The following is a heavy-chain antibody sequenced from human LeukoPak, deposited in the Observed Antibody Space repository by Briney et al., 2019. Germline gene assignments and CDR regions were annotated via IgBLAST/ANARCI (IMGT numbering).Heavy chain of an antibody. CDR3: ARGGHLAVAGITFDY. V-gene: IGHV4-30-2*01. J-gene: IGHJ4*02. CDR2: IYHSGST. Sequence: SQTLSLTCAVSGGSISSGGYSWSWIRQPPGKGLEWIGYIYHSGSTYYNPSLKSRVTISVDRSKNQFSLKLSSVTAADTAVYYCARGGHLAVAGITFDYWGQGTLVTVSS. D-gene: IGHD6-19*01. CDR1: GGSISSGGYS.